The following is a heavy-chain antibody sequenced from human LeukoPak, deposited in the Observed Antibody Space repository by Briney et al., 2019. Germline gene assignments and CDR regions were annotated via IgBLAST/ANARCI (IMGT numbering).Heavy chain of an antibody. CDR3: ARAHLVIPHEYDYGDRLGNGNYFDY. Sequence: ASVKVSCKAPGYTFTSYGISWVRQAPGQGLEWMGWISAYNGNTNYAQKFQGRVTITTDESTSTAYMELSSLRSEDTAVYYCARAHLVIPHEYDYGDRLGNGNYFDYWGQGTLVTVSS. CDR1: GYTFTSYG. J-gene: IGHJ4*02. CDR2: ISAYNGNT. D-gene: IGHD4-17*01. V-gene: IGHV1-18*01.